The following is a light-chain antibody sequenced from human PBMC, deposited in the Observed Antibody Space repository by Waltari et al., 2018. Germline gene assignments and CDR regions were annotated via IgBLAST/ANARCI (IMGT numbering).Light chain of an antibody. J-gene: IGKJ4*01. Sequence: DIVMTQSPDSLAVSLGESATIHCKSTQSILYSSNNKNYLAWYQQKPGQSPKLLFYWASTRESGVPDRFSGSGSGTDFTLTISSLQTEDVAVYYCQQYYSTPFTFGGGTKVEIK. CDR3: QQYYSTPFT. CDR1: QSILYSSNNKNY. V-gene: IGKV4-1*01. CDR2: WAS.